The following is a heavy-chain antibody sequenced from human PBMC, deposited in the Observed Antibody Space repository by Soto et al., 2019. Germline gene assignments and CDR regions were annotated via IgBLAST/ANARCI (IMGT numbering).Heavy chain of an antibody. D-gene: IGHD1-26*01. J-gene: IGHJ6*02. CDR1: GGTFSSYA. V-gene: IGHV1-69*13. CDR3: ARGGYSGSYFWPPVNGMDV. CDR2: IIPIFGTA. Sequence: EASVKVSCKASGGTFSSYAISWVRQAPGQGLEWMGGIIPIFGTANYAQKFQGRVTITADESTSTAYMELSSLRSEDTAVYYCARGGYSGSYFWPPVNGMDVWGQGTTVTVSS.